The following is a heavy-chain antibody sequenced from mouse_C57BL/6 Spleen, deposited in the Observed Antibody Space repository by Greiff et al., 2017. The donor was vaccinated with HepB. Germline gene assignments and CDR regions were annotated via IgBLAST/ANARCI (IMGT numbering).Heavy chain of an antibody. Sequence: QVQLQQPGAELVMPGASVKLSCKASGYTFTSYWMHWVKQRPGQGLEWIGEIDPSDSYTNYNQKFKGKSTLTVDKSSSTAYRQLSSLTSEDSAVYYCARSRPYYFDYWGQGTTLTVSS. CDR3: ARSRPYYFDY. J-gene: IGHJ2*01. V-gene: IGHV1-69*01. CDR1: GYTFTSYW. CDR2: IDPSDSYT.